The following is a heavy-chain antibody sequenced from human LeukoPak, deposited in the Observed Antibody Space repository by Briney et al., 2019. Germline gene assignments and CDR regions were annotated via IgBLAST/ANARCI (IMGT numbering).Heavy chain of an antibody. CDR1: GFNFDDYV. V-gene: IGHV3-20*04. CDR2: INWNGGGR. Sequence: GGSLRLSCAASGFNFDDYVMTWVRQAPGKGLEWVSGINWNGGGRGYADSVKGRFTISRDNSKNTLYLQMNSLRAEDTAVYYCARSPAELWFGELLGYYYYMDVWGKGTTVTISS. D-gene: IGHD3-10*01. CDR3: ARSPAELWFGELLGYYYYMDV. J-gene: IGHJ6*03.